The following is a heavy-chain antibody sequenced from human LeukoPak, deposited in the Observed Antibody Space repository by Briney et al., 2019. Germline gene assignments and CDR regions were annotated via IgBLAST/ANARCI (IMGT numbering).Heavy chain of an antibody. CDR3: ARGPNYGDNSKAFDY. CDR1: GGSFSGCY. V-gene: IGHV4-34*01. Sequence: PSGTLSLTCTVYGGSFSGCYCSWIRQPPGKGLEWIGEINHSGSTNYNPSLKSRVTISVDTSKNQFSLKLSSVTAADTAVYYCARGPNYGDNSKAFDYRGQGTLVTVSS. CDR2: INHSGST. D-gene: IGHD4-23*01. J-gene: IGHJ4*02.